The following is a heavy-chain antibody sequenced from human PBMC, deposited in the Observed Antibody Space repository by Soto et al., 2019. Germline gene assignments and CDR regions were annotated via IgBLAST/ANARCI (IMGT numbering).Heavy chain of an antibody. CDR1: GFTFSSYA. Sequence: PGGSLRLSCAASGFTFSSYAMSWVRQAPGKGLEWVSAISGSGGSTYYADSVKGRFTISRDNSKNTLYLQMNSLRAEDTAVYYCAKDLDCTSTSCRDYFDYWGQGTLVTVSS. CDR3: AKDLDCTSTSCRDYFDY. V-gene: IGHV3-23*01. J-gene: IGHJ4*02. D-gene: IGHD2-2*01. CDR2: ISGSGGST.